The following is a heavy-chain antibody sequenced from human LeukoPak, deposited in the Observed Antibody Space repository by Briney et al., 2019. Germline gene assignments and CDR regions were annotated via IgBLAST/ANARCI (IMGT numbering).Heavy chain of an antibody. V-gene: IGHV4-59*01. Sequence: SETLSLTCTVSGGSISSYYWSWIRQPPGKGLEWIGYIYYSGSTNYNPSLKSRVTISLDTSKNQFSLKLSSVTAADTAVYYCARGDDYYDSSGPDAFDIWGQGTMVTVSS. CDR1: GGSISSYY. J-gene: IGHJ3*02. CDR2: IYYSGST. CDR3: ARGDDYYDSSGPDAFDI. D-gene: IGHD3-22*01.